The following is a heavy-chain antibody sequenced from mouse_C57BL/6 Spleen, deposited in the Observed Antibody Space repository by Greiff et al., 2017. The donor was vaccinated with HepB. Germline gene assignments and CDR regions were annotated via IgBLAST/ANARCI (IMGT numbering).Heavy chain of an antibody. CDR1: GYTFTSYW. Sequence: VQLQQPGAELVKPGASVKLSCKASGYTFTSYWMQWVKQRPGQGLEWIGEIDPSDSYTNYNQKFKGRATLTVDTSSSTVYMQLSSLTSEDSAVYYCARFVLGSDYWGQGTTLTVSS. CDR2: IDPSDSYT. D-gene: IGHD1-1*01. J-gene: IGHJ2*01. V-gene: IGHV1-50*01. CDR3: ARFVLGSDY.